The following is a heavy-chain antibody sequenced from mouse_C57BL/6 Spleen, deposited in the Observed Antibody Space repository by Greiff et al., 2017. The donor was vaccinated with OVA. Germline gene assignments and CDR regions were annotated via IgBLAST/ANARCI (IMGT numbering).Heavy chain of an antibody. CDR2: IYPGSGST. J-gene: IGHJ1*03. CDR3: ARGPLYSNYPYWYFDV. Sequence: QVQLQQPGAELVKPGASVKMSCKASGYTFTSYWITWVKQRPGQGLEWIGDIYPGSGSTNYNEKFKSKATLTVDTSSSTAYMQLSSLTSEDSAVYYCARGPLYSNYPYWYFDVWGTGTTVTVSS. V-gene: IGHV1-55*01. D-gene: IGHD2-5*01. CDR1: GYTFTSYW.